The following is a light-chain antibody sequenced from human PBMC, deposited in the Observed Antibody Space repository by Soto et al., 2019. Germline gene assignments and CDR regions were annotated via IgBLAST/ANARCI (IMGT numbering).Light chain of an antibody. J-gene: IGKJ1*01. V-gene: IGKV4-1*01. CDR1: QSVLYSSNNKKY. CDR3: KQYYSTPPT. CDR2: WAS. Sequence: DIVMTQSPDSLALSLGERATINCKSSQSVLYSSNNKKYLAWYQQKPGQPPKLLIYWASTRESGVPDRFSGSGSGTDFTLTISSLQAEDVAVYYCKQYYSTPPTFGQGTKVEIK.